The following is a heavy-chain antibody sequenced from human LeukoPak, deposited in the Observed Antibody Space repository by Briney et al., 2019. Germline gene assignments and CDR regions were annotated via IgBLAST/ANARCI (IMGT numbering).Heavy chain of an antibody. CDR3: ARDRGGDAFDI. J-gene: IGHJ3*02. CDR2: INPNSGGT. CDR1: GYTFTAYY. D-gene: IGHD3-10*01. Sequence: VSVKVSRKASGYTFTAYYMHWVRQAPGQGLEWMGWINPNSGGTKYAQNFQGRVTMTRDTSISTAYMELSSLRSDDTAVYYCARDRGGDAFDIWGQGTMVTVSS. V-gene: IGHV1-2*02.